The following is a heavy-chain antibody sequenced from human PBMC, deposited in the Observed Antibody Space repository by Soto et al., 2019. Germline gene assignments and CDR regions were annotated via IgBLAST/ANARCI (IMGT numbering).Heavy chain of an antibody. CDR1: GFTFSSYS. CDR3: ARVGGQLVPGFDY. Sequence: EVQLVESGGGLVKPGGSLRLSCAASGFTFSSYSMNWVRQAPGKGLEWFSSISSSSSYIYYADSVKGRFTISRDNAKNSLYLQMNSLRAEDTAVYYCARVGGQLVPGFDYWGKGTLVTVSS. D-gene: IGHD6-6*01. CDR2: ISSSSSYI. J-gene: IGHJ4*02. V-gene: IGHV3-21*01.